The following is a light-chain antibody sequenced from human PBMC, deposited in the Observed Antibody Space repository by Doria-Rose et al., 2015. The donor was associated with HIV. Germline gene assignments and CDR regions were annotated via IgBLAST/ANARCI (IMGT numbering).Light chain of an antibody. Sequence: EIVMTQSPGTLSLSPGEGATLSCRASQSFSSTYLAWYQQKPGQAPSLLIYDGFTRATGIPDRFSASGSGTDFTLTINRLEPEDFALYYCHQCGTSWTFGQGTKVEI. J-gene: IGKJ1*01. CDR2: DGF. CDR1: QSFSSTY. CDR3: HQCGTSWT. V-gene: IGKV3-20*01.